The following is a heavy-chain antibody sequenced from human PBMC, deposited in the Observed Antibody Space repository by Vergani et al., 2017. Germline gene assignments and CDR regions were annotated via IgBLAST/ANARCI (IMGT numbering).Heavy chain of an antibody. V-gene: IGHV2-70*01. CDR1: GFSLSTSGMC. D-gene: IGHD2-15*01. J-gene: IGHJ6*02. CDR3: ARIVVVAATSTGYYGMDV. Sequence: QVTLRESGPALVKPTQTLTLTCTFSGFSLSTSGMCVSWIRQPPGKALEWLALIDWDDDKYYSTSLKTRLTISKDTSKNQVVLTMTNMDPVATATYYCARIVVVAATSTGYYGMDVWGQGTTVTVSS. CDR2: IDWDDDK.